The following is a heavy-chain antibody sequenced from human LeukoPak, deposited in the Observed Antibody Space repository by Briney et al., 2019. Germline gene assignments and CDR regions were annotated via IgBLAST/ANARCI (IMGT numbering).Heavy chain of an antibody. CDR1: GGSFTSGGYY. D-gene: IGHD7-27*01. Sequence: PSQTLSLTCTVSGGSFTSGGYYWSWIRQPPGKGLEWMGYIYYTGSTHYDPSLKSRVTISVDTSKNQFSLKLSSVTAADTAVYYCARRGGLGNAFDYWGQGTLVTVSS. CDR2: IYYTGST. CDR3: ARRGGLGNAFDY. J-gene: IGHJ4*02. V-gene: IGHV4-30-4*08.